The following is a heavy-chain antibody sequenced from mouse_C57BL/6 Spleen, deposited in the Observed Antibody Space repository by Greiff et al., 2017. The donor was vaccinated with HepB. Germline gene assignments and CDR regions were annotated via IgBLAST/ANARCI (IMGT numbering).Heavy chain of an antibody. CDR1: GYAFTNYL. CDR3: ARTDWDRNAMDY. J-gene: IGHJ4*01. D-gene: IGHD4-1*01. CDR2: INPGSGGT. Sequence: VQLQQSGAELVRPGTSVKVSCKASGYAFTNYLIEWVKQRPGQGLEWIGVINPGSGGTNYNEKFKGKATLTADKSSSTAYMQLSSLTSEDSAVYFCARTDWDRNAMDYWGQGTSVTVSS. V-gene: IGHV1-54*01.